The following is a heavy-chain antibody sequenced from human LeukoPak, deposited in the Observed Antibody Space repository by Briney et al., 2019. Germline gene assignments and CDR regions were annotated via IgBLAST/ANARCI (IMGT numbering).Heavy chain of an antibody. CDR1: GESFSGYF. V-gene: IGHV4-34*01. CDR2: INHSGST. CDR3: ARGVFPGNSQKNWFDP. D-gene: IGHD1-7*01. Sequence: SETLSLTCAVYGESFSGYFWSWIRQPPGKGLEWIGEINHSGSTNYNPSLKSRVTILVDTSKNQFSLKLSSVTAADTAVYYCARGVFPGNSQKNWFDPWGHGILVSVSS. J-gene: IGHJ5*02.